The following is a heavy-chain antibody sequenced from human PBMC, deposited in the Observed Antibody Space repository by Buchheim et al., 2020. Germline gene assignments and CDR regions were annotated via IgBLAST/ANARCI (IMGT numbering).Heavy chain of an antibody. CDR3: ARLTDY. CDR1: GASISSSTYY. V-gene: IGHV4-39*01. CDR2: IYYSGNT. J-gene: IGHJ4*02. Sequence: QLQLQESGPGLVKPSETLSLTCSVSGASISSSTYYWGWIRQPPGKGLEWIASIYYSGNTYYNPSLKSRVTISVYTSKNQFSLMLSSVTAADTAVDYCARLTDYWGQGTL.